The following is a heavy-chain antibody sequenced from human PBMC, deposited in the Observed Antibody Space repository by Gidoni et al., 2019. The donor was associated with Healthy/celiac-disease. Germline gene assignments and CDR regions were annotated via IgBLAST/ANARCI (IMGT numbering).Heavy chain of an antibody. CDR1: GFTFSSYA. Sequence: EVQLLESGGGLVQPGGSLRLSCAASGFTFSSYAMNWVRQAPGKGLEWVSTITGSGGSTYYADSVKGRFTISRDNSKNTLYLQMNSLGAEDTAGYYCAKDGGQYIGFFDYWGQGTLVTVSP. CDR3: AKDGGQYIGFFDY. D-gene: IGHD3-16*01. CDR2: ITGSGGST. J-gene: IGHJ4*02. V-gene: IGHV3-23*01.